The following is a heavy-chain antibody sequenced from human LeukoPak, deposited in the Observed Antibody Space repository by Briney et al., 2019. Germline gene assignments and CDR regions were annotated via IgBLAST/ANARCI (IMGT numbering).Heavy chain of an antibody. CDR1: GGSISSSSYY. CDR3: ASPGGHYDSSGYYSFDY. Sequence: SETLSLTCTLSGGSISSSSYYWGWIRQPPGKGLEWIGSIYYSGSTYSNPSLKSRVTISVDTSKNQFSLKLSSVTAADTAVYYCASPGGHYDSSGYYSFDYWGQGTLVTVSS. J-gene: IGHJ4*02. V-gene: IGHV4-39*01. D-gene: IGHD3-22*01. CDR2: IYYSGST.